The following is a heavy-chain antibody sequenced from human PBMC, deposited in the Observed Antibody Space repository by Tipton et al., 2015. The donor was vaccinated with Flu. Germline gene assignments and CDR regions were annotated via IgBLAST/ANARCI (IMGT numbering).Heavy chain of an antibody. CDR3: ARTNAYDGCDY. CDR1: GGSISSGSYY. J-gene: IGHJ4*02. Sequence: TLSLTCTISGGSISSGSYYWSWIRQPAGKGLEWIGRIYNTGSTNYIPSLKSRVSISVDKSKNHFSLKLSSVTAADTAVYYCARTNAYDGCDYWGQGTLVTVSS. CDR2: IYNTGST. V-gene: IGHV4-61*02. D-gene: IGHD3-22*01.